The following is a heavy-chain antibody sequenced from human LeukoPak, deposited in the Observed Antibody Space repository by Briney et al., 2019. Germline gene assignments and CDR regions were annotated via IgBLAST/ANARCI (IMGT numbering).Heavy chain of an antibody. D-gene: IGHD3-9*01. J-gene: IGHJ4*02. Sequence: GGSLRLSCAASGFTFRSHWMSWVRQAPGKGLEGVANINADGSEKFYVDSMKGRFSISRDNAENSVSLQMSSLRGEDTAVYYCARESRGYNILTGYYTQLDYWGQGTRVTVSS. CDR2: INADGSEK. CDR3: ARESRGYNILTGYYTQLDY. V-gene: IGHV3-7*01. CDR1: GFTFRSHW.